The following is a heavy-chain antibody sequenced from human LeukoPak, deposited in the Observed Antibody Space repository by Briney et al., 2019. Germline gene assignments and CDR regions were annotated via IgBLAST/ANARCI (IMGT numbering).Heavy chain of an antibody. CDR1: GFTFRSYV. D-gene: IGHD3-10*01. CDR2: IGYDGSNK. Sequence: GGSLRLSCAAWGFTFRSYVMHGVRQAPGKGLEWVAVIGYDGSNKYYADSVKGRFTISRDNPKKSLYLQMNSLRAEDTAVYYCAGTRNLRGDYFDYWGQGTLVTVSS. J-gene: IGHJ4*02. CDR3: AGTRNLRGDYFDY. V-gene: IGHV3-33*01.